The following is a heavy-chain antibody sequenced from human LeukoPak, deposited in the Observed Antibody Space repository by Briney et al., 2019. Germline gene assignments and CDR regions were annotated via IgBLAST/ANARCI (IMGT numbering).Heavy chain of an antibody. CDR1: GFTVSSDY. J-gene: IGHJ4*02. CDR3: ARSFRGYLN. Sequence: GGSLRLACAASGFTVSSDYMSWVRQAPGKGLEWVSIIYSGGSTYYADSVKGRFNISRDNSKNTLYLQMRSLRAEDTAVYYCARSFRGYLNWGQGTLVTVSS. D-gene: IGHD5-12*01. CDR2: IYSGGST. V-gene: IGHV3-66*01.